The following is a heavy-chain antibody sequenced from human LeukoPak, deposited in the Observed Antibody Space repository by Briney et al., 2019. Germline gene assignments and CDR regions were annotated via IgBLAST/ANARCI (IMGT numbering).Heavy chain of an antibody. Sequence: ASVKVSCKASGYTFTGYYMHWVRQAPGQGLEWMGWISPNSGGTNYAQKFQGRVTMTRDTSISTAYMELSRLRSDDTAVYYCARGSSIAARPVDYWGQGTLVTVSS. CDR1: GYTFTGYY. D-gene: IGHD6-6*01. CDR2: ISPNSGGT. V-gene: IGHV1-2*02. J-gene: IGHJ4*02. CDR3: ARGSSIAARPVDY.